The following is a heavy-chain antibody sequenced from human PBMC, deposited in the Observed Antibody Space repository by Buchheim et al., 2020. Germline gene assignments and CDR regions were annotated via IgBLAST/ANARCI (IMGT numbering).Heavy chain of an antibody. J-gene: IGHJ6*02. Sequence: HVRLQESGPGLVKPSETLSLTCPVSGGSVDSRTYHWTWIRQAPGKGLEWIGHISYTGNTNYSPSLKSRATISLDTSKNQFSLKLTSATAADTAVYYCARDRAGDYDIMTGTYFYGVDVWGQGTT. CDR3: ARDRAGDYDIMTGTYFYGVDV. D-gene: IGHD3-9*01. CDR1: GGSVDSRTYH. CDR2: ISYTGNT. V-gene: IGHV4-61*01.